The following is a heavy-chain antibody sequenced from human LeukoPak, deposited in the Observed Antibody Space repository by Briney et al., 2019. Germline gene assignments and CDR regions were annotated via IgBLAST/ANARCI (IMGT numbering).Heavy chain of an antibody. CDR2: ISSSSSTI. D-gene: IGHD5-12*01. V-gene: IGHV3-48*04. CDR1: GFTFSSYS. J-gene: IGHJ4*02. CDR3: ARFETVATKPLEY. Sequence: GGSLRLSCAASGFTFSSYSMNWVRQAPGKGLEWVSYISSSSSTIYYAASVKGRFTISRDNAKNSLYLQMNSLRAEDTAVYYCARFETVATKPLEYWGQGALVTVSS.